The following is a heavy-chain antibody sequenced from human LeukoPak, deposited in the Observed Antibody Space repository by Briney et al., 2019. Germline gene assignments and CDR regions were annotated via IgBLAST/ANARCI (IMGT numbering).Heavy chain of an antibody. D-gene: IGHD6-19*01. CDR2: ISWNSGSI. V-gene: IGHV3-9*01. J-gene: IGHJ4*02. CDR3: AKDKGPAVAPALFDY. Sequence: GGSLRLSCAASGFTFDDYAMHWVRQAPGKGLEWVSGISWNSGSIGYADSVKGRFTISRDNAKNSLYLQMNSLRAEDTALYYCAKDKGPAVAPALFDYWGQGTLVTVSS. CDR1: GFTFDDYA.